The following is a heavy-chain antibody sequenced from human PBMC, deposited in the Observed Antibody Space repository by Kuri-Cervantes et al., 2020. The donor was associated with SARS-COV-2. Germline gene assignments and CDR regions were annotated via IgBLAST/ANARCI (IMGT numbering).Heavy chain of an antibody. D-gene: IGHD6-13*01. V-gene: IGHV3-11*01. CDR2: ISSSDSTS. CDR3: SRDQASAAGTANY. CDR1: GFTFRDYY. J-gene: IGHJ4*02. Sequence: GESLRPSCVASGFTFRDYYMSWIRPAPGKGLEWISYISSSDSTSYYADSVKGRITISRDNAKRTLFLQMNSLKVADTAVYYCSRDQASAAGTANYWGQGALVTVSS.